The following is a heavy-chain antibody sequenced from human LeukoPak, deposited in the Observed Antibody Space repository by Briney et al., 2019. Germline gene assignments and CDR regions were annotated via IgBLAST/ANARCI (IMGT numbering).Heavy chain of an antibody. CDR3: AKNGRGSYYYYYYYMDV. Sequence: GGSLRLSCAASGFTFSSYGMHWVRQASGKGLEWVAFIRYDGSNKYYADSVKGRFAISRDNSKDTLYLQMNSLRAEDTAVYYCAKNGRGSYYYYYYYMDVWGKGTTVTVSS. J-gene: IGHJ6*03. CDR1: GFTFSSYG. V-gene: IGHV3-30*02. CDR2: IRYDGSNK. D-gene: IGHD1-1*01.